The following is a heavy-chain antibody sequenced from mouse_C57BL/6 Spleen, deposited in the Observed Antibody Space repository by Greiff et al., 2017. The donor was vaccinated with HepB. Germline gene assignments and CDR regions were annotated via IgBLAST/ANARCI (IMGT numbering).Heavy chain of an antibody. CDR1: GYTFTDYY. CDR3: ARATYWYFDV. CDR2: IYPGSGNT. J-gene: IGHJ1*03. Sequence: QVHVKQSGAELVRPGASVKLSCKASGYTFTDYYINWVKQRPGQGLEWIARIYPGSGNTYYNEKFKGKARLTAEKASSTAYMQLSRLTSEDAAVYFYARATYWYFDVWGTGTTVTVSS. V-gene: IGHV1-76*01.